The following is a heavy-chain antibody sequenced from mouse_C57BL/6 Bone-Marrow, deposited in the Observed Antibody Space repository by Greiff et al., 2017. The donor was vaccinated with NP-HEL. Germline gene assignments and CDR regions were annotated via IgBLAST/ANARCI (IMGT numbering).Heavy chain of an antibody. Sequence: EVKVEESGGGLVQPGGSMKLSCVASGFTFSNYWMNWVRQSPEKGLEWVAQIRLKSDNYATHYAESVKGRFTISRDDSKSSVYLQMNNLRAEDTGIYYCTGPLYYYGSSDWYFDVWGTGTTVTVSS. J-gene: IGHJ1*03. CDR2: IRLKSDNYAT. D-gene: IGHD1-1*01. V-gene: IGHV6-3*01. CDR1: GFTFSNYW. CDR3: TGPLYYYGSSDWYFDV.